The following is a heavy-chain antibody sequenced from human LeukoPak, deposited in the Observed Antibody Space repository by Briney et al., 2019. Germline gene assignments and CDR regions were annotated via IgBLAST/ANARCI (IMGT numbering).Heavy chain of an antibody. CDR3: AKYNYYDSSGYHIRYYYYYMDV. CDR2: ISYDGSKK. D-gene: IGHD3-22*01. Sequence: GGSLRLSCAASGFIFSNYAIHWVRQAPGKGLEWVAVISYDGSKKYYADSVKGRFTISRDNSKNTLYLQMNSLRAEDTAVYYCAKYNYYDSSGYHIRYYYYYMDVWGKGTTVTVSS. V-gene: IGHV3-30*18. CDR1: GFIFSNYA. J-gene: IGHJ6*03.